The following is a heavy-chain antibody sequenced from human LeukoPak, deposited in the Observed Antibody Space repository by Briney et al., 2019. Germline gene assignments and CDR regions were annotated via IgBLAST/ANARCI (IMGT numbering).Heavy chain of an antibody. J-gene: IGHJ6*02. D-gene: IGHD2-2*02. CDR1: GGSISSYY. CDR3: TRGLPNTPYYYYGMDV. Sequence: SETLSLTCTVSGGSISSYYWSWIRQPAGKGLEWIGRIYTSGSTNYNPSLKSRVTMSVDTSKNQFSLKLSSVTAADTAVYYCTRGLPNTPYYYYGMDVWGQGTTVTVSS. CDR2: IYTSGST. V-gene: IGHV4-4*07.